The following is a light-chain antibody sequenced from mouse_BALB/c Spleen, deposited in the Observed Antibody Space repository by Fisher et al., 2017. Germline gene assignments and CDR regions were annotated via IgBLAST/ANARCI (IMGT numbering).Light chain of an antibody. CDR1: SSVSY. J-gene: IGKJ5*01. V-gene: IGKV4-61*01. CDR3: QQWSSYPLT. Sequence: IVLTQSPAIMSASLGEEITLTCSASSSVSYMYWYQQKPGSSPKPWIYRTSNLASGVPARFSGSGSGTSYSLTISSMEAEDAATYYCQQWSSYPLTFGAGTKLELK. CDR2: RTS.